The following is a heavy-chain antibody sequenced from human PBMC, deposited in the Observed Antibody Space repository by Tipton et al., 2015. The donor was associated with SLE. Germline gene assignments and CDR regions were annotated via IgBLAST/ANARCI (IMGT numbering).Heavy chain of an antibody. CDR3: ATSPPHYD. Sequence: SLRLSCVASGFTFSSFEMNWVRQAPGKGLEWISYISSSGTTIYYADSVKGRFTISRDNTKNSLELQMSSLRVDDTAVYYCATSPPHYDWGQGTLVTVS. CDR2: ISSSGTTI. CDR1: GFTFSSFE. V-gene: IGHV3-48*03. D-gene: IGHD3-16*01. J-gene: IGHJ1*01.